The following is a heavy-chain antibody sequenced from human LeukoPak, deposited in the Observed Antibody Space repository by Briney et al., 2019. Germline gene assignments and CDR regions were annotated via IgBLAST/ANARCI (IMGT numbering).Heavy chain of an antibody. CDR3: ARWEHSSRSAFDI. V-gene: IGHV3-30*02. J-gene: IGHJ3*02. D-gene: IGHD1/OR15-1a*01. CDR1: GFTFSSYG. Sequence: GGSLRLSCAASGFTFSSYGMHWVRQAPGKGLEWVAFIRYDGSNKYYADSVKGRFTISRDNSKNTLYLQMNSLRAEDTAVYYCARWEHSSRSAFDIWGQGTMVTVSS. CDR2: IRYDGSNK.